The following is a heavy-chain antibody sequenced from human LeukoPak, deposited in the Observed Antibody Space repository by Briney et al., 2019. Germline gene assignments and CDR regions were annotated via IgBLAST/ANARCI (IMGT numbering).Heavy chain of an antibody. J-gene: IGHJ4*02. CDR2: IYYSGST. CDR3: ARDPGYSSSWYYFDY. V-gene: IGHV4-59*01. Sequence: SETLSLTCTVPGGSISSYYWSWIRQPPGKGVEWIGYIYYSGSTKYNTSLKRRVTISVDKSKKKISLKLSSVTAADTAVYYCARDPGYSSSWYYFDYWGQGTLVTVSS. CDR1: GGSISSYY. D-gene: IGHD6-13*01.